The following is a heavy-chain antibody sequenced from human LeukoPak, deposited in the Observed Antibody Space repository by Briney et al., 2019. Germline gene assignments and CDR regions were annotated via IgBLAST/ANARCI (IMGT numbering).Heavy chain of an antibody. CDR2: IGKSGSST. D-gene: IGHD5-24*01. V-gene: IGHV3-11*04. CDR3: ARGGDGYNSGAFDI. CDR1: GFTFTDYY. J-gene: IGHJ3*02. Sequence: GGSLRLSCAAPGFTFTDYYTSWIRQTPGRGLEWVSYIGKSGSSTYYAGSGKGRFTISRDIAKNSLYLQMNSLRAEDTAVYSCARGGDGYNSGAFDIWGQGTMVTVSS.